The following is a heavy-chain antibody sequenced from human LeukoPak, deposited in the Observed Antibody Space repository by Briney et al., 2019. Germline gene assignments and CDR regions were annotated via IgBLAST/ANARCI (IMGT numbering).Heavy chain of an antibody. CDR3: ARGPYYYDSSGYYYYYMDV. V-gene: IGHV1-69*05. CDR1: GGSFSSEA. D-gene: IGHD3-22*01. CDR2: IIPIFGTA. J-gene: IGHJ6*03. Sequence: GASVKVSCKAFGGSFSSEAISWVRQAPGQGLEWMGRIIPIFGTANYAQKFQGRVTITTDESTSTAYMELSSLRSEDTAVYYCARGPYYYDSSGYYYYYMDVWGKGTTVTVSS.